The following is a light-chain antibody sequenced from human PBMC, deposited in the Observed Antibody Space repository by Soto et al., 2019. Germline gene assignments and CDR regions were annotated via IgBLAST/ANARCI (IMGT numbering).Light chain of an antibody. V-gene: IGLV1-40*01. CDR1: SRNIGADYD. J-gene: IGLJ1*01. CDR3: QSYDSRLSGYV. CDR2: GNS. Sequence: QSVLTQPPSVSGAPGQKVTISCTGISRNIGADYDVHWYQQLPGTAPKLLIYGNSNRPSGVPDRFSGSKSGTSASLAITGRQTEDEEYYYCQSYDSRLSGYVFGTGTKLTVL.